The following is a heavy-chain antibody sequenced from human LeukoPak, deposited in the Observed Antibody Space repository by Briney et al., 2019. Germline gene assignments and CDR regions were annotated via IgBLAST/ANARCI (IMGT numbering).Heavy chain of an antibody. CDR2: INHSGST. CDR3: ANPPNGDSTWGGPN. J-gene: IGHJ4*02. V-gene: IGHV4-34*01. Sequence: NPSETLSLTCAVYGGSFSGYYWSWIRQPPGKGLEWIGEINHSGSTNYNPSLKSRVTISVDTSKNQFSLKLSSVTAADTAVYYCANPPNGDSTWGGPNWGQGTLVTVSS. CDR1: GGSFSGYY. D-gene: IGHD7-27*01.